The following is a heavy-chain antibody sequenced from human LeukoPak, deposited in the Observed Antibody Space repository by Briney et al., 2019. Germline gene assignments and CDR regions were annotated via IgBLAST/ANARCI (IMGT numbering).Heavy chain of an antibody. CDR1: GFTFSSYW. V-gene: IGHV3-74*01. J-gene: IGHJ6*02. Sequence: PGGSLRLSCAASGFTFSSYWMHWVRQAPGKGLVWVSRINSDGSSTSYADSVRGRFTISRDNAKNTLYLQMNSLRAEDTAVYYCARGVFRGYSGSYSAYYYYGMDVWGQGTTVTVSS. CDR2: INSDGSST. CDR3: ARGVFRGYSGSYSAYYYYGMDV. D-gene: IGHD1-26*01.